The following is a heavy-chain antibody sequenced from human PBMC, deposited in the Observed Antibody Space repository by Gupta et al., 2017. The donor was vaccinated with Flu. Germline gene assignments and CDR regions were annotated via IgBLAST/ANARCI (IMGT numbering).Heavy chain of an antibody. CDR1: GGTFSSYA. CDR3: ASNIVVVVAIPAYNWFDP. V-gene: IGHV1-69*06. J-gene: IGHJ5*02. D-gene: IGHD2-15*01. Sequence: QVQLVQSGAEVKKPGSSVKVSCKASGGTFSSYAISWVRQAPGQGLEWMGGIIPIFGTANYAQKFQGRVTITADKSTSTAYMELSSLRSEDTAVYYCASNIVVVVAIPAYNWFDPWGQGTLVTVSS. CDR2: IIPIFGTA.